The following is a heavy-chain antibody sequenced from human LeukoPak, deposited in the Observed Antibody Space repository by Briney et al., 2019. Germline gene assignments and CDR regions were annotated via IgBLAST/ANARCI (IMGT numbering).Heavy chain of an antibody. V-gene: IGHV3-48*03. D-gene: IGHD4-23*01. CDR3: ARDGRGGHNDF. J-gene: IGHJ4*02. CDR1: GFTFSSYE. Sequence: GGSLRLSCAASGFTFSSYEMNWVRQAPGKGLEWVSYISSSGSTIYYADSVKGRFTISRDSAKNSLFLQMDGLRVDDTAVYFCARDGRGGHNDFWGQGTLITVSS. CDR2: ISSSGSTI.